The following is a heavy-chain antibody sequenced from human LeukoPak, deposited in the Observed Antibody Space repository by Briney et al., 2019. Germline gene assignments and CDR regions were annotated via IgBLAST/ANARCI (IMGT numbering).Heavy chain of an antibody. V-gene: IGHV3-48*03. J-gene: IGHJ6*02. D-gene: IGHD2-15*01. Sequence: GSLRLSCAASGFTFSSYEMNWVRQAPGKGLEWVSYISSSGSTIYYADSVKGRFTISRDNAKNSLYLQMNSLRVEDTAVYYCARVGCSGGRCPGYGMDVWGQGTTVTVSS. CDR1: GFTFSSYE. CDR3: ARVGCSGGRCPGYGMDV. CDR2: ISSSGSTI.